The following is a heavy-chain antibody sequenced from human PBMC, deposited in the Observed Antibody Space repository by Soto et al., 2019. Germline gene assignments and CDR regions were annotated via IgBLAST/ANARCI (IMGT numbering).Heavy chain of an antibody. CDR3: ARRWYYYGSGSHYYY. D-gene: IGHD3-10*01. V-gene: IGHV4-59*01. CDR1: GGSISSYY. Sequence: SETLSLTCTVSGGSISSYYWSWIRQPPGKGLEWIGYIYYSGSTNYNPSLKSRVTISVDTSKNQFSLKLSSVTAADTAVYYCARRWYYYGSGSHYYYWGQGTLVTVSS. CDR2: IYYSGST. J-gene: IGHJ4*02.